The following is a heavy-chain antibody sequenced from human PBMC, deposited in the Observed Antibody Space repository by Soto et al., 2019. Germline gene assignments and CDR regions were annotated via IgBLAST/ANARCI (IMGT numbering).Heavy chain of an antibody. V-gene: IGHV4-30-4*01. CDR1: GGSISSGDYY. D-gene: IGHD2-15*01. CDR2: SYYSGYT. J-gene: IGHJ4*02. CDR3: ARESVVVVAATRITNFDY. Sequence: SETLSLTCTVSGGSISSGDYYWSWIRQPPGKGLEWIGYSYYSGYTYYNPSLKSRVTISVDTSKNQFSLKLSSVTAADTAVYYCARESVVVVAATRITNFDYWGQGTLVTVSS.